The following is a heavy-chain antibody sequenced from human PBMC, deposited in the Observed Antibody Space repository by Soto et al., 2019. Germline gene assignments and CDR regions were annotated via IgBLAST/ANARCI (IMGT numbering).Heavy chain of an antibody. D-gene: IGHD1-26*01. V-gene: IGHV1-18*04. Sequence: QFQLVQSGPEVKEPGASVKVSCKASGYTFANYGLSCVRQAPVQAFECMGRISVHNGNTNSVAALHASVTMTTDTSTRTAYMALRSLRSDDTDMYYCARDGPSNIGNLYAFDVWGQGTMVTVTA. J-gene: IGHJ3*01. CDR1: GYTFANYG. CDR2: ISVHNGNT. CDR3: ARDGPSNIGNLYAFDV.